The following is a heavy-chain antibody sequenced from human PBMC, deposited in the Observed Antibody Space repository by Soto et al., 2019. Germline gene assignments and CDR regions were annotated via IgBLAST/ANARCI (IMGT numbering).Heavy chain of an antibody. Sequence: EVQLVESGGGLVQPGRSLRLSCAASGFTFDDYAMHWVRQAPGKGLEWVSGISWNSGSIGYADSVKGRFTISRDNAKNTLYLQMNSLRAEDTAVYYCAKDSGIASGESEYWGQGTLVTVSS. CDR1: GFTFDDYA. D-gene: IGHD6-13*01. CDR3: AKDSGIASGESEY. CDR2: ISWNSGSI. J-gene: IGHJ4*02. V-gene: IGHV3-9*01.